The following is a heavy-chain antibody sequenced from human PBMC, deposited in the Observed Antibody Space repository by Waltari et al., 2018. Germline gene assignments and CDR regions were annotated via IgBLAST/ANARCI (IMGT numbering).Heavy chain of an antibody. CDR3: AKRSGAFDI. D-gene: IGHD6-25*01. CDR2: ISGSGGST. V-gene: IGHV3-23*04. CDR1: GFTFGDYG. Sequence: EVQVVESGGGLVQPGRSLRLSCTASGFTFGDYGMSWFRQAPGKGLEWVSAISGSGGSTYYADSVKGRFTISRDNSKNTLYLQMNSLRAEDTAVYYCAKRSGAFDIWGQGTMVTVSS. J-gene: IGHJ3*02.